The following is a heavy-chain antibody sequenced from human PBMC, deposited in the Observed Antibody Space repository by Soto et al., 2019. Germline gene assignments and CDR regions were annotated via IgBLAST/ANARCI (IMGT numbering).Heavy chain of an antibody. CDR3: AREGGNLNWFDP. CDR2: ISSSSSTI. D-gene: IGHD1-26*01. CDR1: GFTFSSYS. V-gene: IGHV3-48*02. J-gene: IGHJ5*02. Sequence: EVQLVESGGGLVQPGGSLRLSCAASGFTFSSYSMNWVRQAPGKGLEWVSYISSSSSTIYYADSVKGRFTISRDNVKNSLYLQMNSLRDENTDVYYCAREGGNLNWFDPWGQGTLVTVSS.